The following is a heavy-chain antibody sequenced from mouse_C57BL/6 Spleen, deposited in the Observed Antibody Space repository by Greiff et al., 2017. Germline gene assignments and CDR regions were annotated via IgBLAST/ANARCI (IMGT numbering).Heavy chain of an antibody. CDR3: ARSELGRNYYAMDY. D-gene: IGHD4-1*01. J-gene: IGHJ4*01. Sequence: QVQLKESGPELVKPGASVKISCKASGYSFTSYYIHWVKQRPGQGLEWIGWIYPGSGNTKYNEKFKGKATLTADTSSSTAYMQLSSLTSEDSAVYYCARSELGRNYYAMDYWGQGTSVTVSS. CDR1: GYSFTSYY. V-gene: IGHV1-66*01. CDR2: IYPGSGNT.